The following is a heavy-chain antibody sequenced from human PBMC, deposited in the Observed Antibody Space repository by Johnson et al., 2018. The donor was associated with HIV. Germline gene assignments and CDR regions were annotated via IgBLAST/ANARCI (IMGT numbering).Heavy chain of an antibody. CDR2: ISYDGSNK. D-gene: IGHD3-22*01. CDR3: APLGDYYDSSLDAFDI. CDR1: GFTFSSYA. Sequence: QLVESGGGVVQPGRSLRLSCAASGFTFSSYAMHWVRQAPGKGLEWVAVISYDGSNKYYADSVKGRFTISRDNSKNTLYLQMNSLRAEDTAVYYFAPLGDYYDSSLDAFDIWGQGTMVTVSS. J-gene: IGHJ3*02. V-gene: IGHV3-30*04.